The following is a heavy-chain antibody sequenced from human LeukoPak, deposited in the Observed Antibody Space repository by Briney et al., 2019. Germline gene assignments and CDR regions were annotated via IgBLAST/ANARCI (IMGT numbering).Heavy chain of an antibody. CDR1: GFTFSSYS. CDR3: ARDLGIVVVPAAPGAFDI. CDR2: ISSSSSYI. Sequence: GGSLRLSCAASGFTFSSYSMNWVRQAPGKGLEWVSSISSSSSYIYYADSVKGRFTISRDNAKNSLYLQMNSLRAEDTAVYYCARDLGIVVVPAAPGAFDIWGQGTMVTVSS. V-gene: IGHV3-21*01. J-gene: IGHJ3*02. D-gene: IGHD2-2*03.